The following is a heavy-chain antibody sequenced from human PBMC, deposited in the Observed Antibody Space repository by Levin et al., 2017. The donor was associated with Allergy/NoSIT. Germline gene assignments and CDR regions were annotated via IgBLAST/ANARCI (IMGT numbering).Heavy chain of an antibody. V-gene: IGHV3-30*04. D-gene: IGHD3-22*01. CDR1: GFTFSSYA. J-gene: IGHJ4*02. CDR2: ISSDGRNK. CDR3: ARGHNYDSSGSAIGRHFGH. Sequence: GGSLRLSCAASGFTFSSYAMHWVRQAPGKGLEWVAVISSDGRNKFYVDSVRGRFTISRDNSKNTLYLQMNSLRPEDTAVYNCARGHNYDSSGSAIGRHFGHWGQGTLVTVSS.